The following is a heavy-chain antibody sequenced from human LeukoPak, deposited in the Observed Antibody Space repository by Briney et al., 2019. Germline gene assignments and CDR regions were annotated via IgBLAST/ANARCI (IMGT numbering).Heavy chain of an antibody. V-gene: IGHV4-39*01. Sequence: PSETLSLTCTVSGGSISSSSYYWGWLRQPPGKGREWLGSIYYSGSTYYNPSLKSRVTISVDTSKNQFSLKLSSVTAADTAVYYCARVEMATMAGGIYYFDYWGQGTLVTVSS. CDR3: ARVEMATMAGGIYYFDY. D-gene: IGHD5-24*01. CDR1: GGSISSSSYY. J-gene: IGHJ4*02. CDR2: IYYSGST.